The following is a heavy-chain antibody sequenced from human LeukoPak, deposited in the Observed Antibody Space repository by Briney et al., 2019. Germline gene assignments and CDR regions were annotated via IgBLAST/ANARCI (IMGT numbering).Heavy chain of an antibody. CDR2: ISSSGSTI. Sequence: PGGSLRLSCAASGFTFSSYEMNWVRQAPGKGLEWVSYISSSGSTIYYADSVKGRFTISRDNAENSLYLQMNSLRAEDTAVYYCAREAYCGGDCELSEQNYYYYGMDVWGQGTTVTVSS. CDR1: GFTFSSYE. CDR3: AREAYCGGDCELSEQNYYYYGMDV. D-gene: IGHD2-21*02. J-gene: IGHJ6*02. V-gene: IGHV3-48*03.